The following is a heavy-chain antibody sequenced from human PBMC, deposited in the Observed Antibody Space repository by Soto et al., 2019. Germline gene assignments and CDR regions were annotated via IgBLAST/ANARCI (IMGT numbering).Heavy chain of an antibody. CDR2: INPNSGGT. Sequence: ASVKVSCKASGYTFTGYYMHWVRQAPGQGLEWMGWINPNSGGTNYAQKFQGWVTMTRDTSISTAYMELSRLRPDDTAVYYCARETEYSSGWYIHYGMDVWGQGTTVTVSS. CDR1: GYTFTGYY. J-gene: IGHJ6*02. V-gene: IGHV1-2*04. D-gene: IGHD6-19*01. CDR3: ARETEYSSGWYIHYGMDV.